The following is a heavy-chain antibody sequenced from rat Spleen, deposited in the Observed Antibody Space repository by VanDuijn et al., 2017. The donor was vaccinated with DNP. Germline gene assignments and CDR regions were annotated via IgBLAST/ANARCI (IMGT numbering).Heavy chain of an antibody. Sequence: EVQLVESGGGLVQPGKSLKLSCAASGFTFSNFGMYWIRQAPTKGLEWVASISLNDVNTYYRNSVKGRFTISRDGAKSTLFLQMDSLRSEDTATYFCANGVIRGDYAMDGWGQGTSVTVSS. CDR1: GFTFSNFG. J-gene: IGHJ4*01. D-gene: IGHD4-4*01. V-gene: IGHV5-19*01. CDR2: ISLNDVNT. CDR3: ANGVIRGDYAMDG.